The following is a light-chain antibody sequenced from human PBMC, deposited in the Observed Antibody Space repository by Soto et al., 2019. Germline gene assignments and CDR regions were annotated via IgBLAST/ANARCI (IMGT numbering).Light chain of an antibody. CDR1: QTVRSSY. CDR3: QQYGSSPWT. CDR2: GAS. J-gene: IGKJ1*01. V-gene: IGKV3-20*01. Sequence: EIVLTQSPGTLSWSPGERVSLSCRASQTVRSSYIAWYQQQPGQPPRLLIYGASSRATGIPDRFSGSESGTDFTLTISRLEPEDFAVYYCQQYGSSPWTFGQGTKVDIK.